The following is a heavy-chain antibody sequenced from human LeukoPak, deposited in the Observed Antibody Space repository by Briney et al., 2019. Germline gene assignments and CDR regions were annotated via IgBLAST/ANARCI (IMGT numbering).Heavy chain of an antibody. J-gene: IGHJ4*02. V-gene: IGHV3-15*01. Sequence: GGSLRLSCVDSGFTFTHAWMSWVRQAPGKGLEWIGRIKSKADGETTNYAEPVRGRFTISRDDSKSAVYLQMNSLKIEDTAVYYCTTDLGTYYHGSQRLIPIDYWGQGTLVTVSS. CDR3: TTDLGTYYHGSQRLIPIDY. CDR2: IKSKADGETT. D-gene: IGHD3-10*01. CDR1: GFTFTHAW.